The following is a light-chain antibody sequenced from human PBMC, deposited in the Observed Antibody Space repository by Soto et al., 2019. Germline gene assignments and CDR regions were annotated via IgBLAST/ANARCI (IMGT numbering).Light chain of an antibody. CDR1: QSVSGN. CDR3: QQYNNWPPS. Sequence: EIGMTQSPATLSVSPGERATLSCRASQSVSGNLAWYQQKPGHAPRILIYVASTRATGIPARFSSSGSGTEATLTISSLQSEDFAVYYCQQYNNWPPSFGQGTKVEIK. J-gene: IGKJ1*01. V-gene: IGKV3-15*01. CDR2: VAS.